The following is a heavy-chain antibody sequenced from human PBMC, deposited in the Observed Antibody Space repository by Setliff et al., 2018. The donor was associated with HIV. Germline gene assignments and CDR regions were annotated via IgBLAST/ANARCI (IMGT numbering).Heavy chain of an antibody. CDR1: GGSVTSYL. CDR2: IYYTGST. CDR3: ARQGNIVVVTSFDY. Sequence: SETLSLTCSISGGSVTSYLWHWFRQPPGKGLEWIGYIYYTGSTNYNPSLQSRVIISADTSKNQFSLRVRSVTAADTAVYYCARQGNIVVVTSFDYWGQGTLVTVSS. V-gene: IGHV4-59*08. J-gene: IGHJ4*02. D-gene: IGHD2-21*02.